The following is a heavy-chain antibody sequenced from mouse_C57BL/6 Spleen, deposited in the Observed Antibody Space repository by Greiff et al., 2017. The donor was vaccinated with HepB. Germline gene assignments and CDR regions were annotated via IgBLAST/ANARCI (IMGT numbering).Heavy chain of an antibody. CDR3: ARGGSGTPFDY. D-gene: IGHD4-1*01. Sequence: VQLQQSGAELVMPGASVKLSCKASGYTFTSYWMHWVKQRPGQGLEWIGEIDPSDSYTNYNQKFKGKSTLTVDKSSSTAYMQLSSLTSEDSAVYYCARGGSGTPFDYWGQGTTLTVSS. V-gene: IGHV1-69*01. CDR2: IDPSDSYT. J-gene: IGHJ2*01. CDR1: GYTFTSYW.